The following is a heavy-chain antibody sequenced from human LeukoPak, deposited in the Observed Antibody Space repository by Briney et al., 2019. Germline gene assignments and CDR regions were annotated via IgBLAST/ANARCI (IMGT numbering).Heavy chain of an antibody. D-gene: IGHD2-21*01. V-gene: IGHV1-69*13. CDR2: IIPIFGTA. Sequence: GASVKVSCKASGGTFSSYAISWVRQAPGQGLEWTGGIIPIFGTANYAQKFQGRVTITADESTSTAYMELSSLRSEDAAVYYCARLAYYWFDPWGQEPWSPSPQ. J-gene: IGHJ5*02. CDR1: GGTFSSYA. CDR3: ARLAYYWFDP.